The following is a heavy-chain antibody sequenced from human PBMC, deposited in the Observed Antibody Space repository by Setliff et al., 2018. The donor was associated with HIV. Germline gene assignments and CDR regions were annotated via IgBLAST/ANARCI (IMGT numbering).Heavy chain of an antibody. CDR2: IIPIFGTA. D-gene: IGHD6-19*01. CDR1: GGTFSSYA. J-gene: IGHJ4*02. Sequence: ASVKVSCKASGGTFSSYAISWVRQAPGQGLEWMGGIIPIFGTANYAQKFQGRVTITTDESTSTAYMELSSLRSEDTAVYYCARGTPPLRQPDSSGWYLDYWGQGTLVTVSS. CDR3: ARGTPPLRQPDSSGWYLDY. V-gene: IGHV1-69*05.